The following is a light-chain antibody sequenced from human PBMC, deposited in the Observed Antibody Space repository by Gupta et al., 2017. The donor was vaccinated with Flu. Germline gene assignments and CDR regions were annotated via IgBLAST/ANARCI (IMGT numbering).Light chain of an antibody. Sequence: QSALTQPASVSGSPGQSITISCTATSSDIGSYNYVSWYQQHPGKAPKLLIYGVTNRPSGVSNRFSGSKSGDTASLTISGLQAEDEADYYCSSCTSSTTVVFGGGTKLTVL. CDR2: GVT. V-gene: IGLV2-14*01. CDR1: SSDIGSYNY. J-gene: IGLJ2*01. CDR3: SSCTSSTTVV.